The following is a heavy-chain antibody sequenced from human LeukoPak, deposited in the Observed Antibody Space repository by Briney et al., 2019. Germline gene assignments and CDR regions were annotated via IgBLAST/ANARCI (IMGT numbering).Heavy chain of an antibody. CDR1: GFTFSSYA. J-gene: IGHJ2*01. Sequence: GGSLRLSCAASGFTFSSYAMHWVRQAPGKGLEWVAVISYDGSNKYYADSVKGRFTISRDNSKNTLYLQMNSLRAEDTAVYYCARAYSSGWTNWYFDLWGRGTLVTVSS. CDR2: ISYDGSNK. CDR3: ARAYSSGWTNWYFDL. D-gene: IGHD6-19*01. V-gene: IGHV3-30*04.